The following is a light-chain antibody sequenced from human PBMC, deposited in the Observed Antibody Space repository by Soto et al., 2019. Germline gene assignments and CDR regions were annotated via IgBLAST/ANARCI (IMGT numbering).Light chain of an antibody. CDR3: QQYNDWPPMYT. J-gene: IGKJ2*01. CDR1: QSVSNN. Sequence: EIVMTQSPATLSVSPGERATLSCRASQSVSNNLAWYQQNPGQAPRLLIYAASTRATGVPARFSGSGSGTEFPLTINSLQSQDFAVYFCQQYNDWPPMYTFGQGTKLEIK. V-gene: IGKV3-15*01. CDR2: AAS.